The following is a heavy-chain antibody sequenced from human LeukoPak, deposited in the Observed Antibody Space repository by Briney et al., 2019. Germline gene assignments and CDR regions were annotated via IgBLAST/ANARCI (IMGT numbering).Heavy chain of an antibody. Sequence: GASVTVSCKASGGTFSNYAISWVRQAPGQGLEWMGGIIPIFGTANYAQKFQGRVTITADESTSTAYMELSSLRSEDTAVYYCARADDSSGLDPGNYAFDIWGQGTMVTVSS. V-gene: IGHV1-69*13. CDR1: GGTFSNYA. J-gene: IGHJ3*02. CDR2: IIPIFGTA. D-gene: IGHD3-22*01. CDR3: ARADDSSGLDPGNYAFDI.